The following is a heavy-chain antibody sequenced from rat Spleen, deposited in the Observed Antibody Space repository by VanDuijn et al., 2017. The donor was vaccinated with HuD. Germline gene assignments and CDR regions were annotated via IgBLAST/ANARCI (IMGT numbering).Heavy chain of an antibody. D-gene: IGHD2-5*01. J-gene: IGHJ1*01. CDR2: ISYDESST. V-gene: IGHV5-7*01. CDR1: GFTFSSFP. CDR3: ARAGYLRDWYFDF. Sequence: EVQLVESGGGLVQPGRSLKLSCAASGFTFSSFPMAWVRQAPKKGLEWVAYISYDESSTYYRDSVKGRFTISRDNTRDTLYLQMDNLRSEDTATYYCARAGYLRDWYFDFWGPGTMVTVSS.